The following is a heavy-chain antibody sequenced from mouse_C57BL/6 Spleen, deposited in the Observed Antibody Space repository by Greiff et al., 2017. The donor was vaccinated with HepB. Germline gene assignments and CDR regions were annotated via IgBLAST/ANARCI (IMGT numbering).Heavy chain of an antibody. CDR2: IYPGSGST. V-gene: IGHV1-55*01. CDR1: GYTFTSYW. J-gene: IGHJ2*01. CDR3: ATGGNPFDY. D-gene: IGHD2-1*01. Sequence: QVHVKQPGAELVKPGASVKMSCKASGYTFTSYWITWVKQRPGQGLEWIGDIYPGSGSTNYNEKFKSKATLTVDTSSSTAYMQLSSLTSEDSAVYYCATGGNPFDYWGQGTTLTVSS.